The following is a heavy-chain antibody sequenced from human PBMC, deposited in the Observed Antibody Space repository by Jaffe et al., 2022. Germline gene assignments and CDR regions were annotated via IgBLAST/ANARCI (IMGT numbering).Heavy chain of an antibody. CDR3: ARIPVGLLSPAGQGFDP. Sequence: QVQLQESGPGLVKPSETLSLTCAVSGYSISSGYYWGWIRQPPGKGLEWIGSIYHSGSTYYNPSLKSRVTISVDTSKNQFSLKLSSVTAADTAVYYCARIPVGLLSPAGQGFDPWGQGTLVTVSS. J-gene: IGHJ5*02. CDR2: IYHSGST. D-gene: IGHD5-18*01. CDR1: GYSISSGYY. V-gene: IGHV4-38-2*01.